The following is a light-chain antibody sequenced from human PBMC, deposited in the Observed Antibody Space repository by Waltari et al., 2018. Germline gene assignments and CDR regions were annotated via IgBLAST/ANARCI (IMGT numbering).Light chain of an antibody. J-gene: IGLJ3*02. Sequence: QSALTQPPSASGSPGQSVPISCTGTTSDYVSWFHHHPGKPPKLMIHEVSKRPSGVPDRFSGSKSGNTASLTVSGLQADDEAHYYCSSYADNTLVFGGGTKLTVL. CDR1: TSDY. CDR2: EVS. V-gene: IGLV2-8*01. CDR3: SSYADNTLV.